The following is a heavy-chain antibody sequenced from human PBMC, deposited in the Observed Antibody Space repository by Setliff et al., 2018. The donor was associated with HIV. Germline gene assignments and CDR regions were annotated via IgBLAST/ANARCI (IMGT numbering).Heavy chain of an antibody. CDR2: INPSGGST. J-gene: IGHJ5*02. V-gene: IGHV1-46*01. D-gene: IGHD3-16*01. Sequence: ASVKVSCKASGYTFTSYYMHWVRQVPGQGLEWMGIINPSGGSTSYALQFQDRVTMTSDTSTSTVYMELTSLTSEDTAMYFCAGVPGGGGNWFDPWGQGTLATVSS. CDR3: AGVPGGGGNWFDP. CDR1: GYTFTSYY.